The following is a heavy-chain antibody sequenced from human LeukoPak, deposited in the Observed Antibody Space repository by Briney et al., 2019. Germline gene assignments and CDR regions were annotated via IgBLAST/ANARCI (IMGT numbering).Heavy chain of an antibody. D-gene: IGHD6-13*01. J-gene: IGHJ4*02. CDR1: GYTFTGYY. CDR2: INPSSGTT. Sequence: ASVKVSCKASGYTFTGYYMHWVRQAPGQGLEWMGIINPSSGTTDYAQRFQGRVTLTRDMSTSTVYMELSSLRSEDTAVYYCARGQTWQRRSWSKFDYWGQGTLVTVSS. CDR3: ARGQTWQRRSWSKFDY. V-gene: IGHV1-46*01.